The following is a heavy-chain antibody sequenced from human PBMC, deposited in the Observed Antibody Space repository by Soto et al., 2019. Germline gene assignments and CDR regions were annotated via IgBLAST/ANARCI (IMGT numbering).Heavy chain of an antibody. Sequence: QVHLQESGPGLVKPSETLSLTCSVSGGSINNHYWSWLRQPPGKGLEWIGYVYYTGSTNYNPSLKSRVTMSVDTSKNQFSLNLTSLTAADTAIYYCARANWYSEYWGQGPLVTVSS. CDR1: GGSINNHY. CDR2: VYYTGST. CDR3: ARANWYSEY. D-gene: IGHD7-27*01. J-gene: IGHJ4*02. V-gene: IGHV4-59*11.